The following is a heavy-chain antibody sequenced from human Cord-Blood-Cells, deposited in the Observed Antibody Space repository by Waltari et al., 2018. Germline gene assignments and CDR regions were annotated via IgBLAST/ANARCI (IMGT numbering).Heavy chain of an antibody. Sequence: EVQLLESGGGLVQPGGSLRLSCAASGFTFSSYAMSWVRQAPGKGLEWVSAIRGSGGSTYYADSVKGRFTISRDNSKNTLYLQMNSLRAEDTAVYYCAKDYLSSSWYDYWGQGTLVTVSS. V-gene: IGHV3-23*01. J-gene: IGHJ4*02. D-gene: IGHD6-13*01. CDR3: AKDYLSSSWYDY. CDR2: IRGSGGST. CDR1: GFTFSSYA.